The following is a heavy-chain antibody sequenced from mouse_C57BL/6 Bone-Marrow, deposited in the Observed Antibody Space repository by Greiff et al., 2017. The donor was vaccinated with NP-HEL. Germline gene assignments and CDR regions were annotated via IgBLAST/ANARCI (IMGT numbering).Heavy chain of an antibody. CDR3: ARLRPVAGGYFDV. D-gene: IGHD1-2*01. J-gene: IGHJ1*03. V-gene: IGHV1-26*01. CDR1: GYTFTDYY. Sequence: EVQLQQSGPELVKPGASVKISCKASGYTFTDYYMNWVKQSHGKSLEWIGDINPNNGGSSFNQKFKGKATLTVDKSSSTAYMELRSLTSEDSAVYYCARLRPVAGGYFDVWGTGTTVTVSS. CDR2: INPNNGGS.